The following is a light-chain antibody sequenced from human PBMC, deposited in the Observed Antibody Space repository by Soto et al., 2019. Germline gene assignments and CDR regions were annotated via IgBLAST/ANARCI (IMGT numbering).Light chain of an antibody. V-gene: IGLV4-69*01. CDR3: QTWDTGARVV. J-gene: IGLJ2*01. CDR1: SGHSSYA. CDR2: LSSDGSH. Sequence: QLVLTQSPSASASLGASVKLTCTLSSGHSSYAIAWHQQQPEKGPRYLMKLSSDGSHSKGDGIPDRFSGSSSGAERYLTSSSLQSEDEADSYCQTWDTGARVVFGGGTKLTVL.